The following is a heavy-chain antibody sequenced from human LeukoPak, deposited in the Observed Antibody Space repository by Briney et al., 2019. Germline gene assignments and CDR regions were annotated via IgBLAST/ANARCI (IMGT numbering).Heavy chain of an antibody. D-gene: IGHD3-22*01. V-gene: IGHV1-69*13. CDR2: IIPIFGTA. J-gene: IGHJ5*02. CDR1: GYNFISYG. Sequence: SVKVSCKASGYNFISYGISWVRQAPGQGLEWMGGIIPIFGTANYAQKFQGRVTITADESTSTAYMELSSLRSEDTAVYYCAKSYDSSGSTPEGIFWFDPWGQGTLVTVSS. CDR3: AKSYDSSGSTPEGIFWFDP.